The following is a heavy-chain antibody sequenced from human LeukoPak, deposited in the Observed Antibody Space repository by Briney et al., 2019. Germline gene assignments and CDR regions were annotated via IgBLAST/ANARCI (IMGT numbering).Heavy chain of an antibody. CDR2: VSPSHTTR. CDR1: GYTFRQYS. V-gene: IGHV1-18*01. CDR3: ARDYILPLETDNGDGFAI. D-gene: IGHD3-3*02. Sequence: TSVKVSCKASGYTFRQYSISWVRQAPGKGFEWMGWVSPSHTTRVYAQEFQGRVTMTADTNTNTVSMELRSLRFDDTAVYFCARDYILPLETDNGDGFAIWGQGTVVTVSS. J-gene: IGHJ3*02.